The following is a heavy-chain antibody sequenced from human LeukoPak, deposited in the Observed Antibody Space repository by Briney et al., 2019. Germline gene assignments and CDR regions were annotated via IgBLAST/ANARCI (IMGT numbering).Heavy chain of an antibody. D-gene: IGHD2/OR15-2a*01. Sequence: GGSLRLSCAASGFTFSSYGMHWVRQAPGKGLEWVAFIRYDVSNKYYADSVKGRFTISRDNSKNTLYLQMNSLRAEDTAVYYCAKDLGFLWFDPWGQGTLVTVSS. J-gene: IGHJ5*02. V-gene: IGHV3-30*02. CDR3: AKDLGFLWFDP. CDR2: IRYDVSNK. CDR1: GFTFSSYG.